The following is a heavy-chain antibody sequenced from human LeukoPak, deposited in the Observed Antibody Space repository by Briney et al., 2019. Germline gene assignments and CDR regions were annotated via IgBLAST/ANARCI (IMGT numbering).Heavy chain of an antibody. Sequence: GGSLRLSCAAAGFTFSNYGMHWVRQAPGMGREWVAFIQFDGGNRFYADSVKGRFTISRDNSKNTLSLQMNSLRVEDTAVYYCAKQNARGGTYEPVTVWGQAALVTVSS. CDR1: GFTFSNYG. CDR2: IQFDGGNR. CDR3: AKQNARGGTYEPVTV. V-gene: IGHV3-30*02. J-gene: IGHJ4*02. D-gene: IGHD3-16*01.